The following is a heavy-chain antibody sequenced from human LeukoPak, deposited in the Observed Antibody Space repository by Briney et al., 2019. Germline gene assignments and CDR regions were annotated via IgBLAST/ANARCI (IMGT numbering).Heavy chain of an antibody. Sequence: SETLSLTCTVSGGSLSSGDYYWSWIRQPPGKGLEWIGYIYYSGSTYYNPSLKSRVTISVDTSKNQFSLKLSSVTAADTAVYYCARGGIAAAGRRYYFDYWGQGTLVTVSS. V-gene: IGHV4-30-4*01. CDR3: ARGGIAAAGRRYYFDY. CDR2: IYYSGST. J-gene: IGHJ4*02. D-gene: IGHD6-13*01. CDR1: GGSLSSGDYY.